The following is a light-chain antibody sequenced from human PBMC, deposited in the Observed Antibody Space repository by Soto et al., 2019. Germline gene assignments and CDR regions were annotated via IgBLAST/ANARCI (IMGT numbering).Light chain of an antibody. J-gene: IGKJ4*01. CDR3: QQYSVWPPVLT. CDR2: DAS. V-gene: IGKV3-11*01. CDR1: QNIGTY. Sequence: IVLTQYPVNLSLSPGESGTISCRASQNIGTYVAWYQQRRGQAPRLLIYDASDRAAGIPVRFSGSGSGTDFTLTISSPEPEDFAVYYCQQYSVWPPVLTFGGGTKVDIK.